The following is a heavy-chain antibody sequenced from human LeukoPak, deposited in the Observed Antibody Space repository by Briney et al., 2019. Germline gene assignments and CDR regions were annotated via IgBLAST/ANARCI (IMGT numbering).Heavy chain of an antibody. J-gene: IGHJ4*02. Sequence: PSETLSLTCTVSGGSISSSSYYWGWIRQPPGKGLEWIGSIYYSGSTYYNPSLKSRVTISVDTSKNQFSLKLSSVTAADTAVYYCARDPGGSSGWYPSYYFDYWGQGTLVTVSS. D-gene: IGHD6-19*01. CDR1: GGSISSSSYY. CDR2: IYYSGST. V-gene: IGHV4-39*07. CDR3: ARDPGGSSGWYPSYYFDY.